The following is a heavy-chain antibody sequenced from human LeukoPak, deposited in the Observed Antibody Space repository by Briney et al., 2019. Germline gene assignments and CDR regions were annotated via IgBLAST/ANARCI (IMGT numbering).Heavy chain of an antibody. V-gene: IGHV3-33*07. D-gene: IGHD7-27*01. J-gene: IGHJ3*02. CDR1: GFNFRSNG. CDR2: IWYDGSNK. Sequence: QSGGSLRLSCAASGFNFRSNGMYWVRQAPSKGLEWVAVIWYDGSNKYYADSVKGRFTISRDNSKNTLYLQMNSLRAEDTAVYYCARDANWGFDAFDIWGQGTMVTVSS. CDR3: ARDANWGFDAFDI.